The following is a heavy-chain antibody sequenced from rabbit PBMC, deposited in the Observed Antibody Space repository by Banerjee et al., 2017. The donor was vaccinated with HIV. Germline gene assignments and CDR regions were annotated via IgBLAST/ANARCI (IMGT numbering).Heavy chain of an antibody. V-gene: IGHV1S45*01. CDR3: ARSYSDYDLLRLDL. CDR1: GFSFSSSYW. Sequence: QEQLEESGGDLVKPEGSLTLTCTASGFSFSSSYWICWVRQAPGKGLEWIACIYGDSSGSTYYASWAKGRFTISKTSSTTVTLQMTSLTAADTATYFCARSYSDYDLLRLDLWGPGTLVTVS. CDR2: IYGDSSGST. D-gene: IGHD2-1*01. J-gene: IGHJ3*01.